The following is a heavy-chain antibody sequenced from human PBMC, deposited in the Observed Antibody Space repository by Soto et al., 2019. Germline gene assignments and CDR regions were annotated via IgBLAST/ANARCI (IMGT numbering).Heavy chain of an antibody. D-gene: IGHD2-15*01. CDR2: ISGSGGST. V-gene: IGHV3-23*01. Sequence: EVQLLESGGGLVQPGGSLRLSCAASGFTFSSYAMSWVRQAPGKGLEWVSAISGSGGSTYYADSVKGRFTISRDNSKNTLYLQMNSLRAEDTAVYYCAREYCSGGSCYSTLDYWGQGTLVTVSS. CDR1: GFTFSSYA. J-gene: IGHJ4*02. CDR3: AREYCSGGSCYSTLDY.